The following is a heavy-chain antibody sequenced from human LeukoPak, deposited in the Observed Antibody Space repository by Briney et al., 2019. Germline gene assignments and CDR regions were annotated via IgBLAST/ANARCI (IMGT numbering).Heavy chain of an antibody. CDR3: ARSTSSEYDIYHFDY. Sequence: GRSLRLSCEASGFTFSSYGMHWVRQAPGKGLGWVAVVWYDGINKYYADSVKGRFTISRDNSKNTLYLQMNSLRAEDTAVYYCARSTSSEYDIYHFDYWGQGTLVTVSS. CDR2: VWYDGINK. CDR1: GFTFSSYG. D-gene: IGHD3-9*01. J-gene: IGHJ4*02. V-gene: IGHV3-33*08.